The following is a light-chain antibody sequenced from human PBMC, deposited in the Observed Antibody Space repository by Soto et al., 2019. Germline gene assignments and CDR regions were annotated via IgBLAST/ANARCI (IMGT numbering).Light chain of an antibody. V-gene: IGKV3-20*01. CDR1: QSISGSY. CDR3: QQYGSSPRT. J-gene: IGKJ1*01. Sequence: EIVLTQSPGTLSLSPGERATLSCRASQSISGSYLACYQQKPGQAPRLLIYGASSRATGFPDRFSGSGSGTDFTLTIGSLEPEDFAVYYCQQYGSSPRTFGQGTKVDIK. CDR2: GAS.